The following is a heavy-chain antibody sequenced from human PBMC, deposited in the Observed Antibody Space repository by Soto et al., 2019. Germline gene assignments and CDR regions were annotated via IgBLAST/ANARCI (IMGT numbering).Heavy chain of an antibody. Sequence: GGSLRLSCAASRFTFSSYAMSWVRQAPGKALEWVSVISGSGVSTYYADSVKGRFTISRDNFKNSLYLQMNSLRAEDTAVYYCAKGVDRDSNPYYFDYWGQGTLVTVSS. D-gene: IGHD4-4*01. CDR2: ISGSGVST. CDR3: AKGVDRDSNPYYFDY. J-gene: IGHJ4*02. CDR1: RFTFSSYA. V-gene: IGHV3-23*01.